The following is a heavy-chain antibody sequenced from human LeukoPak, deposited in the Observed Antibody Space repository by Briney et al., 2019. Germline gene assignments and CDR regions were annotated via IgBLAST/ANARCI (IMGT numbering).Heavy chain of an antibody. D-gene: IGHD2-15*01. Sequence: SETLSLTCTVSSGSISSYYWSWIRQPPGKGLEWIGYIYYSGSTNYNPSLKSRVTISVDTSKNQFSLKLSSVTAADTAVYYCARTREGYCSGGSCEFDYWGQGTLVTVSS. CDR2: IYYSGST. CDR1: SGSISSYY. J-gene: IGHJ4*02. V-gene: IGHV4-59*01. CDR3: ARTREGYCSGGSCEFDY.